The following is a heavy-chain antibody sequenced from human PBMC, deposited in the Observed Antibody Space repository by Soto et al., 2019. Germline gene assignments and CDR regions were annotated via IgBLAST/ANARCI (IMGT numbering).Heavy chain of an antibody. V-gene: IGHV1-69*13. D-gene: IGHD6-6*01. CDR2: IIPIFGTA. CDR3: ARDTPIAARPYYYYGMDV. Sequence: SVKVSCKASGGTFSRYAISWVRQAPGQGLEWMGGIIPIFGTANYAQKFQGRVTITADESTSTAYRELSSLRSEDTAVYYCARDTPIAARPYYYYGMDVWGQGTTVTVSS. J-gene: IGHJ6*02. CDR1: GGTFSRYA.